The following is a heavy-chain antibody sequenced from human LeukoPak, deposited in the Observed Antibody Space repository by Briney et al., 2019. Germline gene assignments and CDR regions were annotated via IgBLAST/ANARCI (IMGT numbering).Heavy chain of an antibody. Sequence: GGSLRLSCAASGFTFDDYTMHWVRQAPGKGLEWVSLISWDGGSTYYADSVKGRFTISRDNSKNSLYLQMNSLRTEDTALYYCARVQSDAFDIWGQGTMVTVSS. CDR3: ARVQSDAFDI. CDR1: GFTFDDYT. V-gene: IGHV3-43*01. CDR2: ISWDGGST. J-gene: IGHJ3*02.